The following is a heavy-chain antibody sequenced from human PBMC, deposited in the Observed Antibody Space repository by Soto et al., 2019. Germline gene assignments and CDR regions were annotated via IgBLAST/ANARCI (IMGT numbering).Heavy chain of an antibody. CDR2: IYYSGST. CDR3: ARASYFSDSFGYFLDS. CDR1: GGSISPYY. J-gene: IGHJ4*02. V-gene: IGHV4-59*01. D-gene: IGHD3-22*01. Sequence: SEPLSLPCTVSGGSISPYYWSWIRQTPGKGLEWIAYIYYSGSTNYNPSLKSRVTISVDTSKNQCSLKLSSVTAADTAVYYCARASYFSDSFGYFLDSWGQGTLVTVAS.